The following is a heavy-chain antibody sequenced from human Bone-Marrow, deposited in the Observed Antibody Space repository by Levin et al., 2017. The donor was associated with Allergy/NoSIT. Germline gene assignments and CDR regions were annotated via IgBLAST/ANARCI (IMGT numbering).Heavy chain of an antibody. V-gene: IGHV3-64*01. J-gene: IGHJ4*02. CDR2: ISSNGGST. CDR1: GFTFSSYA. D-gene: IGHD2-15*01. Sequence: GESLKISCAASGFTFSSYAMHWVRQAPGKGLEYVSAISSNGGSTYYANSVKGRFTISRDNSKNTLYLQMGSLRAEDMAVYYCARGGYCSGGSCTNSEGGAFDYWGQGTLVTVSS. CDR3: ARGGYCSGGSCTNSEGGAFDY.